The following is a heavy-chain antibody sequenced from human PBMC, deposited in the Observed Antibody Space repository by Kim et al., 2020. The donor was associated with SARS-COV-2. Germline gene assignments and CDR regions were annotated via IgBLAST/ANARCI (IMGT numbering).Heavy chain of an antibody. CDR3: ARQRFLEWLLPSAFDY. CDR1: GGSISSSSYY. CDR2: IYYSGST. D-gene: IGHD3-3*01. J-gene: IGHJ4*02. Sequence: SETLSLTCTVSGGSISSSSYYWGWIRQPPGKGLEWIGSIYYSGSTYYNPSLKSRVTISVDTSKNQFSLKLSSVTAADTAVYYCARQRFLEWLLPSAFDYWGQGTLVTVSS. V-gene: IGHV4-39*01.